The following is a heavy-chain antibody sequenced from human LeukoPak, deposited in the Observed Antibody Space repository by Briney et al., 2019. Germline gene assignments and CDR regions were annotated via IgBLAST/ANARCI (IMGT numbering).Heavy chain of an antibody. D-gene: IGHD2-21*01. CDR2: IKQGGSEK. Sequence: GGSLRLSCAASRFTFSSYWMSWVRQAPGKGLEWVANIKQGGSEKYYVDSVRGRFTISRDNAKNSLYLQMNSLRAEDTAVYYCATEIAKGGPQDYWGQGTLVTVSS. J-gene: IGHJ4*02. CDR3: ATEIAKGGPQDY. V-gene: IGHV3-7*01. CDR1: RFTFSSYW.